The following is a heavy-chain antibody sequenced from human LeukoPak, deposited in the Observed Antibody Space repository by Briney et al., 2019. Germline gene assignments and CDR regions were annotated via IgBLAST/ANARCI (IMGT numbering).Heavy chain of an antibody. J-gene: IGHJ6*02. CDR1: GGSISSNSFY. CDR3: ARGPLYYDFWSGYYNWYYYYYGMDV. D-gene: IGHD3-3*01. Sequence: SETLSLTCTVSGGSISSNSFYWGWIRQPPGKGLEWIGEINHSGSTNYNPSLKSRVTISVDTSKNQFSLKLSSVTAADTAVYYCARGPLYYDFWSGYYNWYYYYYGMDVWGQGTTVTVSS. V-gene: IGHV4-39*07. CDR2: INHSGST.